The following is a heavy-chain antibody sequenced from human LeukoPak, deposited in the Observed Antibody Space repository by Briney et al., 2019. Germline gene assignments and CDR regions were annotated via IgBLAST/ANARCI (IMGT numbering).Heavy chain of an antibody. CDR2: ISSSSSYI. CDR1: GFTFSSYG. CDR3: ARVGRITIFGVVIPNDY. V-gene: IGHV3-21*01. D-gene: IGHD3-3*01. Sequence: GGSLRLSCAASGFTFSSYGMHWVRQAPGKGLEWVSSISSSSSYIYYADSVKGRFTISRDNAKNPLYLQMNSLRAEDTAVYYCARVGRITIFGVVIPNDYWGQGTLVTVSS. J-gene: IGHJ4*02.